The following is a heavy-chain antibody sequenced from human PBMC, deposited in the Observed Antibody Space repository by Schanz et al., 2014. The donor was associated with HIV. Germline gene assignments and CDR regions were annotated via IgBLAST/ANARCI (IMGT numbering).Heavy chain of an antibody. D-gene: IGHD3-3*01. CDR2: ISGSSDAV. CDR3: ARARFGD. CDR1: GFTFSDHY. J-gene: IGHJ4*03. Sequence: QVQLVESGGGLVTPGGSLRLSCAASGFTFSDHYISWIRLVPGKGLEWVSFISGSSDAVFYADSVKGRFTVSRDNTKXXXXXXMNSLSAADTAVYFCARARFGDWGQGTLVTVSS. V-gene: IGHV3-11*01.